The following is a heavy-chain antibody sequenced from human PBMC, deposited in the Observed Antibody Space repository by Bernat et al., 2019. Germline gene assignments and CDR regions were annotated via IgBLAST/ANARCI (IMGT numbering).Heavy chain of an antibody. Sequence: QVQLVESGGGVVQPGRSLRLSCAASGFTFSSYGMHWVRQAPGKWLEWVAVIWYDGSNKYYADSVKGRFTISRDNSKNTLYLQMNSLRAEDTAVYYCARDPGLRFLEWLFDPWGQGTLVTVSS. J-gene: IGHJ5*01. D-gene: IGHD3-3*01. CDR2: IWYDGSNK. CDR1: GFTFSSYG. V-gene: IGHV3-33*01. CDR3: ARDPGLRFLEWLFDP.